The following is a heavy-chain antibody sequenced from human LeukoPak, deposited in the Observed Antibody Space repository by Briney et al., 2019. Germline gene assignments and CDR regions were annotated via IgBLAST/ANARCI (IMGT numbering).Heavy chain of an antibody. CDR1: GFTFSGSA. CDR2: IRSKSNSYAT. CDR3: TRLYCGGGYCYYFDY. J-gene: IGHJ4*02. V-gene: IGHV3-73*01. Sequence: GGSLRLSCAASGFTFSGSAMHWVRQASGKGLEWVGRIRSKSNSYATAYAASVNGRFNISRDDSKNTVYLQMNSLKTEDTAVYYCTRLYCGGGYCYYFDYWGQGTLVTVS. D-gene: IGHD2-21*01.